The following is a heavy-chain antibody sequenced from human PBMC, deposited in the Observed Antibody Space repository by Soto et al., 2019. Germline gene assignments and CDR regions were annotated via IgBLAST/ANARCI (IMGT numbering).Heavy chain of an antibody. CDR3: ARGDKLALQLPGFWFDP. CDR1: GGSISSGGYY. CDR2: IYYSGST. J-gene: IGHJ5*02. V-gene: IGHV4-31*03. D-gene: IGHD2-2*01. Sequence: QVQLQESGPGLVKPSQTLSLTCTVSGGSISSGGYYWSWIRQHPGKGLEWIGYIYYSGSTYYNPSLKSRVTISVDTSKNQFSLKLSSVTAADTAVYYCARGDKLALQLPGFWFDPWGQGTLVTVSS.